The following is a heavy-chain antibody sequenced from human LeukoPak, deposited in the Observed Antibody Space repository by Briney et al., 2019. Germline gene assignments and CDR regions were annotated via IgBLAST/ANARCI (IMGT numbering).Heavy chain of an antibody. CDR2: IWYDGSKK. CDR3: ARDLLLTGYLGVAMDV. J-gene: IGHJ6*02. D-gene: IGHD3-9*01. Sequence: PGGSRRLSCAASGFTFSTYGMRWVRQAPGKGLEWVAVIWYDGSKKYYTDSVKGRFTISRDNSKNTLYLQMNSLRAEDTAVYYCARDLLLTGYLGVAMDVWGQGTTVTVSS. CDR1: GFTFSTYG. V-gene: IGHV3-33*01.